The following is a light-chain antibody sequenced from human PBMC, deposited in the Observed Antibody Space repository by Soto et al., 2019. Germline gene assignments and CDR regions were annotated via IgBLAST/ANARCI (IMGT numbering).Light chain of an antibody. Sequence: QSVLTQPASVSGSPGQSITISCTGTSSGVGGYNYVSWYQQHPGKAPKLMIYDVSNRPSGVSNRFSGSKSGNTASLTISGLQAEDEADYYCSSYTSSSTLAVVFGGGTKVTVL. V-gene: IGLV2-14*01. CDR3: SSYTSSSTLAVV. CDR1: SSGVGGYNY. J-gene: IGLJ2*01. CDR2: DVS.